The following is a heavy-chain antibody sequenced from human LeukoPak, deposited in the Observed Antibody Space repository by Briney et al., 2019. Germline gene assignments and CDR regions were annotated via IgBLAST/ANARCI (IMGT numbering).Heavy chain of an antibody. Sequence: SETLSLTCTVSGGSISSYYWSWIRQPAGKGLEWIGRIYISGSTNYNPSLKSRVTMSVDTSKNQFSPKLSSVTAADTAVYYCARESRYFDWLSQSMNWFDPWGQGTLVTVSS. D-gene: IGHD3-9*01. V-gene: IGHV4-4*07. J-gene: IGHJ5*02. CDR1: GGSISSYY. CDR3: ARESRYFDWLSQSMNWFDP. CDR2: IYISGST.